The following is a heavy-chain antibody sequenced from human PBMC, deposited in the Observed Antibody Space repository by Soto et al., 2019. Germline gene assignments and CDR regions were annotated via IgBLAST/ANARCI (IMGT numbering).Heavy chain of an antibody. CDR2: IYPGDSDT. Sequence: GESLKISCKGSGYSFTSYWIGWVRQMPGKGLEWMGIIYPGDSDTRYSPSFQGQVTISADKSISTAYLQWSRLKASDTAMYYCARGIYYDSSGYDAFDIWGQGTMVTVSS. CDR3: ARGIYYDSSGYDAFDI. J-gene: IGHJ3*02. CDR1: GYSFTSYW. V-gene: IGHV5-51*01. D-gene: IGHD3-22*01.